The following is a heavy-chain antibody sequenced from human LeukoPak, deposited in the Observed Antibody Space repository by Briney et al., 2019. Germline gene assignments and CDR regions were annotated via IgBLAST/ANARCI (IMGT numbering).Heavy chain of an antibody. J-gene: IGHJ4*02. Sequence: SETLSLTCSVSGGSISNYYWSWIRQPPGKGLEWIGYIYYSGSTKYNSSLKSRVTISVQTSNNQFSLKLSSVTAADTAVYYRARHSGSYYDFDYWGQGTLVTVSS. D-gene: IGHD1-26*01. CDR2: IYYSGST. CDR3: ARHSGSYYDFDY. V-gene: IGHV4-59*01. CDR1: GGSISNYY.